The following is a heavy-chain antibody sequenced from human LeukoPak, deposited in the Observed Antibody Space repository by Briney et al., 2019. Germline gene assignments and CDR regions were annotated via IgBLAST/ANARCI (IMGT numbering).Heavy chain of an antibody. Sequence: ASVKVSCKASGYTFTGYYMHWVRQAPGQGLEWMGRINPNSGGTNYAQKFQGRVTMTRDTSISTAYMELGRLRSDDTAVYYCASTGYSYRNYYFDYWGQGTLVTVSS. CDR2: INPNSGGT. J-gene: IGHJ4*02. CDR3: ASTGYSYRNYYFDY. D-gene: IGHD5-18*01. V-gene: IGHV1-2*06. CDR1: GYTFTGYY.